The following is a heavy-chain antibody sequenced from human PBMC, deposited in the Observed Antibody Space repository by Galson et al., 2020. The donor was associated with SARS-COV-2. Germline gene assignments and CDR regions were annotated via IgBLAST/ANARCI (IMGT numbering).Heavy chain of an antibody. CDR2: ISGSGSTT. CDR3: ARDQSGFVNWFDP. CDR1: GFPLSNSA. J-gene: IGHJ5*02. Sequence: GESLKISCVASGFPLSNSAMNWVRQAPGKGLEWVSYISGSGSTTYYVDSVKGRFTISRDKAKNSLYLQINSLRPEDTAVYYCARDQSGFVNWFDPWGKGTLVTVSS. V-gene: IGHV3-48*01. D-gene: IGHD3-3*01.